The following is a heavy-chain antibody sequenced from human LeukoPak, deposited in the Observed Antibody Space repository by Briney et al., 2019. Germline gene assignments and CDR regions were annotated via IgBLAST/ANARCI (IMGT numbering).Heavy chain of an antibody. CDR3: AREANWNYGY. J-gene: IGHJ4*02. CDR1: GYSISSGYY. Sequence: KPSETLSLTCTVSGYSISSGYYWGWIRQPPGKGLEWIGSIHHSGSTYYNPSLKSRVTISEDTSKNQFSLKLSSVTAADTAAYYCAREANWNYGYWGQGTLVTVSS. CDR2: IHHSGST. D-gene: IGHD1-7*01. V-gene: IGHV4-38-2*02.